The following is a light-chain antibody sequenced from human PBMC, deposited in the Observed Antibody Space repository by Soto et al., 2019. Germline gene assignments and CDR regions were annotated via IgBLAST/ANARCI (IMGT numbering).Light chain of an antibody. CDR1: QGISNY. J-gene: IGKJ3*01. Sequence: DVQMTQSPSSLSASVGDSVTITCRASQGISNYLAWFQQKPGKAPKTLIYAASSLHSGVPSKFSGSSSGTDFTLTISGLQPEDFATYSCLQYNNSPFTFGPGNRVDFK. CDR3: LQYNNSPFT. V-gene: IGKV1-16*02. CDR2: AAS.